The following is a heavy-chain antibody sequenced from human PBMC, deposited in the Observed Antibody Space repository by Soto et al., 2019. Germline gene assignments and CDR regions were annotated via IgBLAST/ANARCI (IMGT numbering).Heavy chain of an antibody. V-gene: IGHV3-23*01. Sequence: GGSLRLSCAASGLTFSNYAMNWVRKAPGKGLEWVSGIVGSGASTNYADSVKGRFTISRDNAKNSLYLQMNSLRAEDTAVYYCARVGQWLVRDLLWGQGTLVTVS. CDR3: ARVGQWLVRDLL. J-gene: IGHJ4*02. CDR2: IVGSGAST. D-gene: IGHD6-19*01. CDR1: GLTFSNYA.